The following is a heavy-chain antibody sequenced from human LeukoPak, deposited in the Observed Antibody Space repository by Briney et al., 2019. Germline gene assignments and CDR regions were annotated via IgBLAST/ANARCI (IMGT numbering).Heavy chain of an antibody. J-gene: IGHJ4*02. CDR3: THSSGWTTDF. Sequence: SGPTLVNPTQTLTLTCTFSGFSLSDTAVGVHWIRRPPGKALEWLALVYWNDDNKYSPPLRSGLTVTKDSSKNQVVLTMTNMDPVDTATYYCTHSSGWTTDFWGQGILVTVSS. V-gene: IGHV2-5*01. CDR1: GFSLSDTAVG. D-gene: IGHD6-19*01. CDR2: VYWNDDN.